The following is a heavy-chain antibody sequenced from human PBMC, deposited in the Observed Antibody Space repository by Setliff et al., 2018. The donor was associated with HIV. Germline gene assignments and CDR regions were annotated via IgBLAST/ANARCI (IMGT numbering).Heavy chain of an antibody. Sequence: PGESLKISCKGSGYSFTSYWIGWVRQMPGKGLEWMGIIFPGDSKMRYSPSFQGRVTLSADKSISTAYLQWSSLQTSDSGMYYCARGIAALTASFDSWGQGSLVTVSS. CDR1: GYSFTSYW. D-gene: IGHD2-21*02. J-gene: IGHJ4*02. CDR3: ARGIAALTASFDS. V-gene: IGHV5-51*01. CDR2: IFPGDSKM.